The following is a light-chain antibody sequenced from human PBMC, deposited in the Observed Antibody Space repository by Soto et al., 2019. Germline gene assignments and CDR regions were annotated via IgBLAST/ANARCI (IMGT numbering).Light chain of an antibody. Sequence: EIVMTQSPATLSVSPGERATLSCRASQSVNSNLAWYQQKPGQAPSLLIYGASTRATGVPARFSGSGSGTEFTLTISSLQSEDCAVYYCQQYNNWPPYTFGQGNKLEIK. CDR1: QSVNSN. V-gene: IGKV3-15*01. J-gene: IGKJ2*01. CDR3: QQYNNWPPYT. CDR2: GAS.